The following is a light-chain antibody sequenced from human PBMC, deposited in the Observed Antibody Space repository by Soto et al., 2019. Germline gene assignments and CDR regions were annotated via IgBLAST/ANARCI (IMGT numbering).Light chain of an antibody. Sequence: QSVLTQPPSVSGAPGQRVTISCTGSSSNIGAGYDEHWYQQLPGTAPKLLIYGNSNRPSGVPARLSGSTSGTSAPLPITGLQAEDEADDYCRSSGSSLSGSVFGGGTKLTVL. J-gene: IGLJ2*01. V-gene: IGLV1-40*01. CDR1: SSNIGAGYD. CDR3: RSSGSSLSGSV. CDR2: GNS.